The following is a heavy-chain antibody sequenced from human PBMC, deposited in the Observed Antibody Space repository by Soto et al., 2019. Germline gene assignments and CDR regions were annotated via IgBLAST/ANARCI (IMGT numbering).Heavy chain of an antibody. CDR2: ISAYNGNT. J-gene: IGHJ4*02. Sequence: QVQLVQSGAELQKPGASVKVSCKASGYPFTSYGIRWVRRAPGQGLEWMGWISAYNGNTKYAQKIQGTVTMTTDTSTSTAYMEVRSLRSDDTAVYYCARYLAVGLVDYWGQGTLVTVSS. V-gene: IGHV1-18*01. CDR1: GYPFTSYG. D-gene: IGHD6-19*01. CDR3: ARYLAVGLVDY.